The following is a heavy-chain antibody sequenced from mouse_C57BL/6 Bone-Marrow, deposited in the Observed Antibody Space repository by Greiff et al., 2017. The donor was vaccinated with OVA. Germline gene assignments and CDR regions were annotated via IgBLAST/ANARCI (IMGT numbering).Heavy chain of an antibody. J-gene: IGHJ2*01. Sequence: VKLQESGAELVRPGASVKLSCKASGYTFTDYYINWVKQRPGQGLEWIARIYPGSGNTYYNEKFKGKATLTAEKSSSTAYMQLSSLTSEDSAVYFCARQVGYYFDYWGQGTTLTVSS. D-gene: IGHD1-3*01. CDR3: ARQVGYYFDY. CDR1: GYTFTDYY. V-gene: IGHV1-76*01. CDR2: IYPGSGNT.